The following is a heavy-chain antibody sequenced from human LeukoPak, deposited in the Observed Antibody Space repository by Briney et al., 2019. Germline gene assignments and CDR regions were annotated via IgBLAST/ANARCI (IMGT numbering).Heavy chain of an antibody. D-gene: IGHD2-15*01. Sequence: GGSLRLSCAASGFTFSNYAMKWVRQAPGEALEWVSSITPSGGSTYYADSVKARFTISRDNSKDTLYLQMNSLRAEDSAIYYCAKKYCSGPCSGIPYDSWGQGALVTVSS. CDR1: GFTFSNYA. CDR3: AKKYCSGPCSGIPYDS. V-gene: IGHV3-23*01. CDR2: ITPSGGST. J-gene: IGHJ4*02.